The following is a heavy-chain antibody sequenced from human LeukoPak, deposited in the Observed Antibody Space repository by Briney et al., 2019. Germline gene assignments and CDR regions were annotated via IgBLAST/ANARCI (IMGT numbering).Heavy chain of an antibody. Sequence: GGTLRLSCAASGFTFSSYAMNWVRQAPGKGLEWVSAISGSGGRTYYADSVKGRFTISRDNSKNTLYLQMNSLRAEDTAVYYCAKVRDILTGWKTFFDYWGQGTVVTVSS. CDR2: ISGSGGRT. D-gene: IGHD3-9*01. CDR1: GFTFSSYA. CDR3: AKVRDILTGWKTFFDY. J-gene: IGHJ4*02. V-gene: IGHV3-23*01.